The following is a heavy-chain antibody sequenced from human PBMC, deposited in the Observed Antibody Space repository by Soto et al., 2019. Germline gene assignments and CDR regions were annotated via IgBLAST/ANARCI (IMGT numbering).Heavy chain of an antibody. V-gene: IGHV1-69*13. D-gene: IGHD5-18*01. CDR1: GGTFSSYA. Sequence: GASVKVSCKASGGTFSSYAISWARQAPGQGLEWMGGIIPIFGTANYAQKFQGRVTITADESTSTAYMELSSLGSEDTAVYYCARDDRGYSYSGPPTGIHYWRQGTLVTVSS. CDR2: IIPIFGTA. J-gene: IGHJ4*02. CDR3: ARDDRGYSYSGPPTGIHY.